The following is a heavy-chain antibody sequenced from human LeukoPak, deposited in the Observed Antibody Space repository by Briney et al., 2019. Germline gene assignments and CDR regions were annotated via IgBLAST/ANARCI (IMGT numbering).Heavy chain of an antibody. D-gene: IGHD6-13*01. CDR2: ISGNGGST. V-gene: IGHV3-23*01. J-gene: IGHJ4*02. Sequence: PGGSLRLSCAASGFTFSGYAMSWVRQAPGKGLEWVSAISGNGGSTYYADSVKGRFTISRDNSKNTLYLQMNSLRAEDTAVYYCAKEALGYSSVEAFDYWGQGTLVTVSS. CDR3: AKEALGYSSVEAFDY. CDR1: GFTFSGYA.